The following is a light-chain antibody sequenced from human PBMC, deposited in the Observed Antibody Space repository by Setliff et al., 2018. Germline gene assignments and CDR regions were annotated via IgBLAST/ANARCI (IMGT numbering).Light chain of an antibody. CDR2: QDS. Sequence: SYELTQPPSVSVSPGQTASITCSGDKLGDKYACWYQQKPGQSPVLVIYQDSKRPSGIPERFSGSNSGNTATLTISGTQAMDEADYYCQAWDGSTAQAVFGTGTKVTVL. J-gene: IGLJ1*01. CDR3: QAWDGSTAQAV. CDR1: KLGDKY. V-gene: IGLV3-1*01.